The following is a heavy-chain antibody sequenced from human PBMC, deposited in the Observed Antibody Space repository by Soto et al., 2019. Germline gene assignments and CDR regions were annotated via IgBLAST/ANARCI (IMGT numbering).Heavy chain of an antibody. CDR1: GFSLSTSGVG. CDR2: IYWDDDK. J-gene: IGHJ4*02. Sequence: SGPTLVNPTQTLTLTCTFSGFSLSTSGVGVGWIRQPPGKALEWLALIYWDDDKRYSPSLKSRLTITKDTSKNQVVLTMTNMDPVDTATYYCARPNYYDSSGYFDYWGQGTLVTVSS. CDR3: ARPNYYDSSGYFDY. V-gene: IGHV2-5*02. D-gene: IGHD3-22*01.